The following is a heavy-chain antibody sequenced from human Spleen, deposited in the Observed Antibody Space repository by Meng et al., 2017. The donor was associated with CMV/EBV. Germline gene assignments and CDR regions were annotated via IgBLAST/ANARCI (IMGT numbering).Heavy chain of an antibody. J-gene: IGHJ4*02. CDR1: GYTFTSYS. CDR2: ISAYNDNT. Sequence: ASVKVSCKSSGYTFTSYSITWVRQAPGQGLEWMGWISAYNDNTNYAQKLQGRVTMTTDTSTTTAYMELRSLRSDDTAVYYCARGVGKRTVSSYFDHWGQGTPVTVSS. D-gene: IGHD5/OR15-5a*01. V-gene: IGHV1-18*01. CDR3: ARGVGKRTVSSYFDH.